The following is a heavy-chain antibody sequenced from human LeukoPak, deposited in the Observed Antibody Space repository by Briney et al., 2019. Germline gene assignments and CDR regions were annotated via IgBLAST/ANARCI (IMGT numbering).Heavy chain of an antibody. CDR2: IIPIFGTA. V-gene: IGHV1-69*13. J-gene: IGHJ4*02. CDR3: ARDHSLGSALEWLTYFDY. CDR1: GGTFSSYA. D-gene: IGHD3-3*01. Sequence: SVKVSCKASGGTFSSYAISWVRQAPGQGLEWMGGIIPIFGTANYAQKFQGRVTITADESTSTAYMELSSLGSEDTAVYYCARDHSLGSALEWLTYFDYWGQGTLVTVSS.